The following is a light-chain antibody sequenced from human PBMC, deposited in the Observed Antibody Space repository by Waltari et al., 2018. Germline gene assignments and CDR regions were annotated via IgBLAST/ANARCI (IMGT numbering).Light chain of an antibody. J-gene: IGKJ4*01. CDR1: QSVRGY. Sequence: EIVLTQSPATLSLSPGERATLSCGASQSVRGYLAWYQQKPGQAPRLLIYDTSNRAAGVPIRFSGRGSGSDYTLTISSLEPEDFAVYYCQQRSAWPLTFGGGTKVEIK. V-gene: IGKV3-11*01. CDR3: QQRSAWPLT. CDR2: DTS.